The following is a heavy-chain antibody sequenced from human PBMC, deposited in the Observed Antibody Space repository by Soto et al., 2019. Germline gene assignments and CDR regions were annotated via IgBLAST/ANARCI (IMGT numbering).Heavy chain of an antibody. CDR2: INHSGST. CDR1: GGSYSGYC. D-gene: IGHD1-1*01. V-gene: IGHV4-34*01. CDR3: ASKGKLNWFDP. J-gene: IGHJ5*02. Sequence: SDPLSLTCAVYGGSYSGYCWSWIRQPAGRGLEWIGEINHSGSTNYNQSLKSRVTISVDTSKNQFSLKLSSVTAADTAVYYCASKGKLNWFDPWGQGTLVTVS.